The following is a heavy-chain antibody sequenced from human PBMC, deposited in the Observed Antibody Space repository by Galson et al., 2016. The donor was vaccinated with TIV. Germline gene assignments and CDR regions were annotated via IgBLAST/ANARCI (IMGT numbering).Heavy chain of an antibody. J-gene: IGHJ4*02. CDR1: GGSISTRGDY. CDR3: AGETDLGATED. V-gene: IGHV4-31*11. Sequence: TLSLTCAVSGGSISTRGDYWSWYRQHPGKGLEWLGYIYYSGNAYYHPSLQSRLTISVDTPKNFFSLKLRSVTAADTAVYFCAGETDLGATEDWGQGTLVTVSS. D-gene: IGHD1-26*01. CDR2: IYYSGNA.